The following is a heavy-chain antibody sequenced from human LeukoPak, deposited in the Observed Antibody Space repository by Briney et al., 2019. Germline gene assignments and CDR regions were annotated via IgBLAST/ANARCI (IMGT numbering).Heavy chain of an antibody. V-gene: IGHV1-2*02. CDR1: GYTFTGYY. Sequence: ASVKVSCKASGYTFTGYYMHWVRQAPGQGLEWMGWINPNGGGTNYAQKFQGRVTMTRDTSISTAYMELSRLRSDDTAVYYCARDREIVVVPAAIGFDYWGQGTLVTVSS. D-gene: IGHD2-2*02. J-gene: IGHJ4*02. CDR3: ARDREIVVVPAAIGFDY. CDR2: INPNGGGT.